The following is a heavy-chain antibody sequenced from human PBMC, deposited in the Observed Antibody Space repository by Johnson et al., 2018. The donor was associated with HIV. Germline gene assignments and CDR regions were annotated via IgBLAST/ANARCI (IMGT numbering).Heavy chain of an antibody. Sequence: QVQLVESGGGVVQPGRSLRLSCAASGFTFSNYAVHWVRQAPGKGLEWVAFIWYDGSNKYYADSVKGRFTISRDNAKNSLYLQMNSLRAEDTAVYYCARTRWVGKESAFDIWGQGTMVTVSS. CDR2: IWYDGSNK. V-gene: IGHV3-33*08. CDR3: ARTRWVGKESAFDI. J-gene: IGHJ3*02. CDR1: GFTFSNYA. D-gene: IGHD7-27*01.